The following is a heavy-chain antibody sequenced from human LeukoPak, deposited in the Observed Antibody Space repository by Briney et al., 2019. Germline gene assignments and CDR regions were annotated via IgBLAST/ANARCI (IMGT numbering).Heavy chain of an antibody. CDR1: GFTLSSYA. D-gene: IGHD1-26*01. V-gene: IGHV3-23*01. CDR2: ISGSGSA. J-gene: IGHJ4*02. Sequence: PGGSLRLSCAASGFTLSSYAMNWVRQAPGKGLEWVSGISGSGSAYYADSVKGRFSISRDKSKKTVYPQMDSLRAEDTAVYYCAKRGAEVGASVAPGDYWGEGALLTVSS. CDR3: AKRGAEVGASVAPGDY.